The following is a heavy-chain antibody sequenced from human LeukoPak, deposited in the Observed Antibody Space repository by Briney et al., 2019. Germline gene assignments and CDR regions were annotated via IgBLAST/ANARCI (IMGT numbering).Heavy chain of an antibody. V-gene: IGHV4-34*01. J-gene: IGHJ4*02. Sequence: PSETLSLTCAVYGGSFSGYYWSWIRQPPGKGLEWIGEINHSGSTNYNPSLKSRVTISVDTSKNQFSLKLSSVTAADTAMYYCTTGYYYDSSGLGPGYFDYWGQGTLVTVSS. CDR1: GGSFSGYY. CDR3: TTGYYYDSSGLGPGYFDY. CDR2: INHSGST. D-gene: IGHD3-22*01.